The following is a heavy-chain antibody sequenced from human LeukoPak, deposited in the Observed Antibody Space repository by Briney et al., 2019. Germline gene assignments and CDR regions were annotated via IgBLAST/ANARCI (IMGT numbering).Heavy chain of an antibody. D-gene: IGHD3-16*02. CDR1: GGTFSSYA. CDR3: ARTGGDYVWGSYPNHVPYYYYMVV. CDR2: IIPIFGTA. V-gene: IGHV1-69*01. Sequence: GSSVKVSCKASGGTFSSYAISWVRQAPGQGLEWMGGIIPIFGTANYAQKFQGRVTITADESTSTAYMELSSLRSEDTAVYYCARTGGDYVWGSYPNHVPYYYYMVVWGKGTTVTISS. J-gene: IGHJ6*03.